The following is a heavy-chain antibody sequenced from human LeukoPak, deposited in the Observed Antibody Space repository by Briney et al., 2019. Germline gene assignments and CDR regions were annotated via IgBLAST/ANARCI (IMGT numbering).Heavy chain of an antibody. D-gene: IGHD3-10*01. CDR1: EFTFSSYS. Sequence: GGSLRLSCAASEFTFSSYSMNWVRQAPGEGLEWVSSISSSSSYIYYADLVKGRFTISRDNAKNSLYLQMNSLRAEDTAVYYCARSRYGSGSYYTFDYWGQGTLVTVSS. J-gene: IGHJ4*02. V-gene: IGHV3-21*01. CDR2: ISSSSSYI. CDR3: ARSRYGSGSYYTFDY.